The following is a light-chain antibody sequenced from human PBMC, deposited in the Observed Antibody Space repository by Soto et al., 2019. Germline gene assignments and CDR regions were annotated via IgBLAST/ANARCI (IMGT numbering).Light chain of an antibody. V-gene: IGLV2-14*01. CDR2: EVS. CDR3: SSYTSSSTYV. J-gene: IGLJ1*01. Sequence: QSVLTQPASVSGSPGQSITISCTGTSSDVGGYNYFSWYQQHPGKAPKLMIYEVSNRPSGVSNRFSGSKSGNTASLTISGLQAEDEADYYCSSYTSSSTYVFGTGTKVTV. CDR1: SSDVGGYNY.